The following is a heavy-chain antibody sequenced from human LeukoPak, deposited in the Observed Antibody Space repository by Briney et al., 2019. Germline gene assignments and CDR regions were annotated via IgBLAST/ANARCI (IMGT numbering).Heavy chain of an antibody. Sequence: PGGSLRLSCAASGFTFISYGIHWVRQAPGKGLEWVAVISKDGSDKKYADSVKGRFIISRDNSKNTLYLQMNSLRAEDTAVYCCAKEYDGYWGQGTLVTVSS. CDR2: ISKDGSDK. D-gene: IGHD2-8*01. J-gene: IGHJ4*02. CDR3: AKEYDGY. V-gene: IGHV3-30*18. CDR1: GFTFISYG.